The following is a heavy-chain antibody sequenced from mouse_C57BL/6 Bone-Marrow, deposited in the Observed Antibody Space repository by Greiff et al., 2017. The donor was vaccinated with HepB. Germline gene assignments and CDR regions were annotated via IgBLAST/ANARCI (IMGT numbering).Heavy chain of an antibody. CDR1: GFTFTDYY. CDR3: ARYGSSLAWFAY. V-gene: IGHV7-3*01. CDR2: IRNKANGYTT. D-gene: IGHD1-1*01. J-gene: IGHJ3*01. Sequence: EVQRVESGGGLVQPGGSLSLSCAASGFTFTDYYMSWVRQPPGKALEWLGFIRNKANGYTTEYSASVKGRFTISRDNSQSILYLQMNALRAEDSATYYCARYGSSLAWFAYWGQGTLVTVSA.